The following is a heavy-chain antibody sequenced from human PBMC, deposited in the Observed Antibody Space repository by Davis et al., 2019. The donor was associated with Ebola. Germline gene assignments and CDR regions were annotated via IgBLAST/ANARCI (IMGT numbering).Heavy chain of an antibody. CDR2: INPSGGST. V-gene: IGHV1-46*01. D-gene: IGHD5-12*01. CDR1: GYTFTSYG. Sequence: ASVKVSCKASGYTFTSYGISWVRQAPGQGLEWMGIINPSGGSTSYAQKFQGRVTMTRDTSTSTVYMELSSLRSEDTAVYYCARDRGGGYRGPGHYYYYYGMDVWGQGTTVTVSS. J-gene: IGHJ6*02. CDR3: ARDRGGGYRGPGHYYYYYGMDV.